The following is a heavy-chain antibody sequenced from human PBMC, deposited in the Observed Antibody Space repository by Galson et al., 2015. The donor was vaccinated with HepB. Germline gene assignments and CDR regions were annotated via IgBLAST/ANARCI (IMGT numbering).Heavy chain of an antibody. J-gene: IGHJ4*02. Sequence: SVKVSCKASGYIFTTQAINWVRQAPGQGLQWMGWINTNTGNPTYVQRFTGRFVFSLDTSVNTAYLQISSLKAEDTAVYYCARESTQFDYGDYGGVLDYWGQGTLVTVSS. CDR2: INTNTGNP. V-gene: IGHV7-4-1*02. CDR1: GYIFTTQA. D-gene: IGHD4-17*01. CDR3: ARESTQFDYGDYGGVLDY.